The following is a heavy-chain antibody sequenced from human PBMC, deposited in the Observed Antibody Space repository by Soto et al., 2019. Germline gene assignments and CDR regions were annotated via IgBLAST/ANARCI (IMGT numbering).Heavy chain of an antibody. CDR2: INHSGST. CDR1: GGSFSGYY. Sequence: KTSETLSLTCAVYGGSFSGYYWSWIRQPPGKGLEWIGEINHSGSTNYNPSLKSRVTISVDTSKNQFSLKLSSVTAADTAVYYCARCRIIVVVPAAMGRLEFDPWGQGTLVTVSS. CDR3: ARCRIIVVVPAAMGRLEFDP. J-gene: IGHJ5*02. V-gene: IGHV4-34*01. D-gene: IGHD2-2*01.